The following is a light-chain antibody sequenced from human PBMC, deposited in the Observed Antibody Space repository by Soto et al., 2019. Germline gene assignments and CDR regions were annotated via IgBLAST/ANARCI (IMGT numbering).Light chain of an antibody. CDR1: SSDVGGYNY. CDR3: SSSAGSNNLI. V-gene: IGLV2-8*01. CDR2: EVS. J-gene: IGLJ2*01. Sequence: HSALTQPPSASGSPGQSVTISCTGTSSDVGGYNYVSWYQQHPGKAPKLMIYEVSKRPSRVPDRFSGSKSGNTASLTVSGLQAEDEADYYCSSSAGSNNLIFGGGTKLTVL.